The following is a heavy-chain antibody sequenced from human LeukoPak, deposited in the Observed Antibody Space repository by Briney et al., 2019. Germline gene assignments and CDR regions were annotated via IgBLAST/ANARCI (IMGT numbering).Heavy chain of an antibody. J-gene: IGHJ5*02. D-gene: IGHD6-19*01. V-gene: IGHV4-39*07. CDR2: ISSTGST. CDR3: ARGAVAGTLGIAFSPPNWFDP. CDR1: GDSISSSTYY. Sequence: SETLSLTCTVSGDSISSSTYYWGWIRQPPGQGLEWIGSISSTGSTYYNPSLKSRVTISVDTSKNQFSLILSSVTAADTAVYYCARGAVAGTLGIAFSPPNWFDPWGQGTLVTVSS.